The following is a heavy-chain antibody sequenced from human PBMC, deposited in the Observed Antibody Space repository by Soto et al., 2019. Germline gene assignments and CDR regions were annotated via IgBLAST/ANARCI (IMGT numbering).Heavy chain of an antibody. Sequence: QVQLVQSGAEVKKPGASVKVSCEASGYTYTSYDINRVRQATGQGLEWMGWMNPNTGNTGYAQNFQGRVTMTRNTSITTAYMELSSLRSEDTAVYYCARERAVAGFDYWGQGTLVTVSS. J-gene: IGHJ4*02. CDR3: ARERAVAGFDY. CDR2: MNPNTGNT. CDR1: GYTYTSYD. V-gene: IGHV1-8*01. D-gene: IGHD6-19*01.